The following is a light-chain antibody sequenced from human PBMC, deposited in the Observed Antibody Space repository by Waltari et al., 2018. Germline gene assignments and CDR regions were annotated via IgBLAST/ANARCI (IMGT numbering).Light chain of an antibody. Sequence: QPVLTQSPSASASLGASVKLTCTLSSGHSSYAIAWHQQQPEKGPRYLMKLNSDGSHTKGAGIPDRFSGSSSGAERYLTISSLQSEDEADYYCQTWGNGIWVFGGGTKLTVL. CDR2: LNSDGSH. J-gene: IGLJ3*02. V-gene: IGLV4-69*01. CDR3: QTWGNGIWV. CDR1: SGHSSYA.